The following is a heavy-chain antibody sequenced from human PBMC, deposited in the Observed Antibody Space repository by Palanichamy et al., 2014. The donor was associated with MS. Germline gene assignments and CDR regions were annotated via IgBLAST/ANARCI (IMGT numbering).Heavy chain of an antibody. CDR3: TTDPPAYCGGDCYL. CDR2: IKSKTDGGTT. Sequence: EVQLVESGGGLVKPGGSLRLSSAASGFTFSNAWMNWVRQAPGKGLEWVGRIKSKTDGGTTDYAAPVKGRFTISRDDSKNTLYLQMNSLKTEDTAVYYCTTDPPAYCGGDCYLGGQGTLVTVSS. D-gene: IGHD2-21*02. CDR1: GFTFSNAW. J-gene: IGHJ4*02. V-gene: IGHV3-15*07.